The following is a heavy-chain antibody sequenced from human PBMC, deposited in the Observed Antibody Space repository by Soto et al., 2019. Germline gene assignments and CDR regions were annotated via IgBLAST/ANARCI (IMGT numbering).Heavy chain of an antibody. Sequence: PGGSLRLSCAASGFTFSSYAMHWVRQAPGKGLEWVAVISYDGSNKYYADNVKGRFTISRDNAKNTLYLQKNSLRAEETAVYYCARVAYSSSSDFDYWGQGTLVTVSS. CDR3: ARVAYSSSSDFDY. J-gene: IGHJ4*02. CDR2: ISYDGSNK. CDR1: GFTFSSYA. D-gene: IGHD6-6*01. V-gene: IGHV3-30-3*01.